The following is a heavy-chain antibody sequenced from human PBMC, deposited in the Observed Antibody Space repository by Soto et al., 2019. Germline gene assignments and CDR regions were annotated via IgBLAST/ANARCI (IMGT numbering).Heavy chain of an antibody. Sequence: GGSLRLSCAASGFTFSSYWMSWVRQAPGKGLEWVANIKQDGSEKYYVDSVKGRFTISRDNAKNSLYLQMNSLRAEDTAVYYCARYGYSYGCYYYYGMDVWGQGTTVTVSS. V-gene: IGHV3-7*01. CDR2: IKQDGSEK. CDR3: ARYGYSYGCYYYYGMDV. D-gene: IGHD5-18*01. J-gene: IGHJ6*02. CDR1: GFTFSSYW.